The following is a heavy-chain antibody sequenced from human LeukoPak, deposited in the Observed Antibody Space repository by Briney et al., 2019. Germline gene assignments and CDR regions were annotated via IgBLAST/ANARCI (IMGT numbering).Heavy chain of an antibody. CDR3: ARDGWSKFDY. D-gene: IGHD3-3*01. V-gene: IGHV3-21*01. J-gene: IGHJ4*02. Sequence: PGGSLRLSCAASGFTFSSYSMNWVRRAPGKGLEWVSSISSSSSYIYYADSVKGRFTISRDNAKNSLYLQMNSLRAEDTAVYYCARDGWSKFDYWGQGTLVTVSS. CDR2: ISSSSSYI. CDR1: GFTFSSYS.